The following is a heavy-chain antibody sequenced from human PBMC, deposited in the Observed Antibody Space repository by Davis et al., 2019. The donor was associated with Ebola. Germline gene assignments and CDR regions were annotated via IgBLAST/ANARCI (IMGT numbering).Heavy chain of an antibody. V-gene: IGHV4-61*03. CDR3: ARVGAFQGVY. J-gene: IGHJ4*02. CDR2: IYSSGDI. CDR1: GGAVTSGGYF. Sequence: PGGSLRLSCAVSGGAVTSGGYFWAWIRHPPGKGLEWIGYIYSSGDIHLSPSLRSRAGIFRDTFKNRFSVALTSVTAADTAVYYCARVGAFQGVYWGQGILVSVSS. D-gene: IGHD2-15*01.